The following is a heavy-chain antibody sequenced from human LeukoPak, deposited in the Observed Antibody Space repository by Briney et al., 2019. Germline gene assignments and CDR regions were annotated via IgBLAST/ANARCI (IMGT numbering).Heavy chain of an antibody. J-gene: IGHJ4*02. CDR3: AKDLRRDGYSPLGY. D-gene: IGHD2-21*01. CDR1: GFTFSSYG. Sequence: GRSLRLSCAASGFTFSSYGMHWVRQAPGKGLEWVAVISYDGSNKYYADSVKGRFTISRDNSKNTLYLQMNSLRAEDTAVYYCAKDLRRDGYSPLGYWGQGTLVTVSS. CDR2: ISYDGSNK. V-gene: IGHV3-30*18.